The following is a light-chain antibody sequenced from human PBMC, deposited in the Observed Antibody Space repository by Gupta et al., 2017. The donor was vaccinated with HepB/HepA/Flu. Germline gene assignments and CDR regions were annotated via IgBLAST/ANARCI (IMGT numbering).Light chain of an antibody. CDR1: SGRIADND. CDR3: QSFDSIYWV. J-gene: IGLJ3*02. Sequence: FMLTHPHSVSVSPWKTVTISCAGSSGRIADNDVVWYQQRPGRAPTTVIHKDNQRASGVPDRFSGSVDSSSNSASLTISGLRAEDEADYSCQSFDSIYWVFGGGTKLTVL. V-gene: IGLV6-57*02. CDR2: KDN.